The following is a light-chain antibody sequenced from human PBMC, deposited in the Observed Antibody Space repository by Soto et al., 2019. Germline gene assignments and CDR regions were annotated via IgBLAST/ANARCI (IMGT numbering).Light chain of an antibody. CDR2: DVS. J-gene: IGLJ2*01. Sequence: QSALTQPASVSWSPGQSITISCTGTSSDVGGYNYVSWYQQHPGKAPKLMIFDVSNRPSGVSNRFSASKSGNTASLTISGLQAEDEADYYCSSYTSSSTLVIFGGGTKVTVL. CDR1: SSDVGGYNY. CDR3: SSYTSSSTLVI. V-gene: IGLV2-14*01.